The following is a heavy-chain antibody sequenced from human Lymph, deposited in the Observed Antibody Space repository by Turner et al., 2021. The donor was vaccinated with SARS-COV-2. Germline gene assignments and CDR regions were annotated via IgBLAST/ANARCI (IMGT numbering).Heavy chain of an antibody. V-gene: IGHV1-69*10. Sequence: QVQLVQSGAEVKKPGSSVKVSCKASGGTFSSYAISGVRQAPGQVLEGVVGILPILLIATYAQQCQGGVTLTADKSTSTADMERSSLRSEDTAVFYCARVVGGFGELGYYYYYGMDVWGQGTTVTVSS. CDR1: GGTFSSYA. CDR2: ILPILLIA. D-gene: IGHD3-10*01. J-gene: IGHJ6*02. CDR3: ARVVGGFGELGYYYYYGMDV.